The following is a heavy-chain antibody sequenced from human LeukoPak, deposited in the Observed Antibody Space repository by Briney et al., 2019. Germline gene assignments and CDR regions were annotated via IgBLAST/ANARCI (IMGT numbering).Heavy chain of an antibody. D-gene: IGHD3-10*01. CDR1: GGSISSYY. V-gene: IGHV4-59*08. Sequence: SETLSLTCAVSGGSISSYYWSWIRQPPGKGLEWIGSISYGGTTNYNPSLRSRVTISVDTSKNQFSLKLSSVTAADTAVYYCARSSGAGEIFTSWGQGTPVTVSS. CDR2: ISYGGTT. J-gene: IGHJ4*02. CDR3: ARSSGAGEIFTS.